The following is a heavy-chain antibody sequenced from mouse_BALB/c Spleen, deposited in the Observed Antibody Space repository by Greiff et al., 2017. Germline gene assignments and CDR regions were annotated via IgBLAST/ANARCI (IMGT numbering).Heavy chain of an antibody. CDR1: GYAFSSYW. CDR3: ARELLRGFDY. Sequence: VQLQQSGAELVRPGSSVKISCKASGYAFSSYWMNWVKQRPGQGLEWIGQIYPGDGDTNYNGKFKGKATLTADKSSSTAYMQLSSLTSEDSAVYFCARELLRGFDYWGQGTTLTVSS. V-gene: IGHV1-80*01. CDR2: IYPGDGDT. D-gene: IGHD1-1*01. J-gene: IGHJ2*01.